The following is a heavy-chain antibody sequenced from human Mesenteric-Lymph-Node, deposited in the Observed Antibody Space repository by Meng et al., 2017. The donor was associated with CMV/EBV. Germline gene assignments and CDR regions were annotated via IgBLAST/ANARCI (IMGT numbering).Heavy chain of an antibody. D-gene: IGHD4-17*01. CDR3: ARFTTVTKYYFDY. Sequence: GGSLRLSCKGSGYSFTSYWIGWVRQMPGKGLEWVGIIYPGDSGTRYSPSFQGQVTISADKSISTAYLQWSSLKASDTAMYYCARFTTVTKYYFDYWGQGTLVTVSS. CDR2: IYPGDSGT. V-gene: IGHV5-51*01. CDR1: GYSFTSYW. J-gene: IGHJ4*02.